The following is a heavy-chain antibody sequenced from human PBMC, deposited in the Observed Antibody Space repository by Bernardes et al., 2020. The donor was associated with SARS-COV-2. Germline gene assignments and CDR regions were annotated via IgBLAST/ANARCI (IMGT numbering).Heavy chain of an antibody. CDR1: GFTFSNYN. J-gene: IGHJ6*02. CDR2: ISSTSSNI. CDR3: AKDRSPTRHVGSLWSAYESPNYYCAMDV. D-gene: IGHD3-3*01. Sequence: GGSLRLSCAASGFTFSNYNMNWVRQAPGKGLEWVSSISSTSSNIFYADSVKGRFTISRDNAKNSLYLQMNSLRAEDTAVYYCAKDRSPTRHVGSLWSAYESPNYYCAMDVWGQGATVTVSS. V-gene: IGHV3-21*01.